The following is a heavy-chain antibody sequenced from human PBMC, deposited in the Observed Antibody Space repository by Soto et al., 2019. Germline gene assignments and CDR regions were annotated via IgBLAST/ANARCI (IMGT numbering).Heavy chain of an antibody. Sequence: PGGSLRLSCAASGFTFSSYSMNWVRQAPGKGLEWVSSISSSSSYIYYADSVKGRFTISRDNAKNSLYLQMNSLRAEDTAVYYCARLVDNHYYYYGMDVWGQGTTVTVYS. CDR3: ARLVDNHYYYYGMDV. D-gene: IGHD5-12*01. J-gene: IGHJ6*02. CDR2: ISSSSSYI. CDR1: GFTFSSYS. V-gene: IGHV3-21*01.